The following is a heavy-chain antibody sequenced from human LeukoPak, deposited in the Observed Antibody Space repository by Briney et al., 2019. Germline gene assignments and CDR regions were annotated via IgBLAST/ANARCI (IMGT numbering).Heavy chain of an antibody. CDR1: GFTLSSYG. J-gene: IGHJ4*02. Sequence: GGSLRLSCAASGFTLSSYGIHWVRQAPGKGLEWVAVIWYDGSNKYYADSVKGRFTISRDNSKNTLSLQMNSLRAEDTAVYYCARDHGSGWTGDYFDYWGQGTLVTVSS. V-gene: IGHV3-33*01. D-gene: IGHD6-19*01. CDR2: IWYDGSNK. CDR3: ARDHGSGWTGDYFDY.